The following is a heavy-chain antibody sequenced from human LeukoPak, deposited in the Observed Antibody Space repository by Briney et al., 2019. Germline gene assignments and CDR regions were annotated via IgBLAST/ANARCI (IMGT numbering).Heavy chain of an antibody. CDR1: GGSISSYY. D-gene: IGHD2-21*02. V-gene: IGHV4-59*01. Sequence: PSETLSLTCTVSGGSISSYYWSWIRQPPGKGLEWIGYIYNSGSTNYNPSLKSRVTMSVDTSKNQFSLKLSSVTAADTAVYYCARAGYCGGDCYSDGAFDIWGQGTMVTVSS. CDR2: IYNSGST. J-gene: IGHJ3*02. CDR3: ARAGYCGGDCYSDGAFDI.